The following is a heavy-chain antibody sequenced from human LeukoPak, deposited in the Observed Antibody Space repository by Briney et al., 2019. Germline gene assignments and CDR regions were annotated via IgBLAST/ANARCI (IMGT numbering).Heavy chain of an antibody. CDR1: GDSISNSNYY. CDR3: ARAPMTITIFGVVIYFQY. J-gene: IGHJ1*01. CDR2: IYYSGSS. Sequence: ETSETLSLTCTVSGDSISNSNYYWGWIRQPPGKGLEWIGNIYYSGSSYYNPSLKSRATISVDTSKNQFSLKLNSVTAADTAVYYCARAPMTITIFGVVIYFQYWGQGTLVTVSS. V-gene: IGHV4-39*01. D-gene: IGHD3-3*01.